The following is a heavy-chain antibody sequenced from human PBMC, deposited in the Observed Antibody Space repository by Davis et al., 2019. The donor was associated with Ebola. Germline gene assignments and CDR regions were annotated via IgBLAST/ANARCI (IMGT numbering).Heavy chain of an antibody. Sequence: PGGSLRLSCADSGGSLSNYHWSWIRQAPGKGLEFIGYIHYAGDTYYNPSLKSRVTISVDTSRNQFSLRLTSVTPADTAVYYCARRNYNPNHQSIFDYWGQGTLVTVSS. D-gene: IGHD1-14*01. CDR2: IHYAGDT. J-gene: IGHJ4*02. CDR1: GGSLSNYH. CDR3: ARRNYNPNHQSIFDY. V-gene: IGHV4-59*01.